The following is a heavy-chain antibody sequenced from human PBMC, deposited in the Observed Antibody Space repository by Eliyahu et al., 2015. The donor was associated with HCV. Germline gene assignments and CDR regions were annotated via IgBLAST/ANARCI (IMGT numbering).Heavy chain of an antibody. CDR2: IIPIFGTA. CDR3: ARGYDSSGYYYFF. J-gene: IGHJ4*02. V-gene: IGHV1-69*01. Sequence: QVQLVQSGAEVKKPGSSVKVSCKASGGTFGIYAXSWVRRAPGQGLEWMGGIIPIFGTANYAQKFQGRVTITADESTSTAYMELSSLRSEDTAMYYCARGYDSSGYYYFFWGQGTLVTVSS. D-gene: IGHD3-22*01. CDR1: GGTFGIYA.